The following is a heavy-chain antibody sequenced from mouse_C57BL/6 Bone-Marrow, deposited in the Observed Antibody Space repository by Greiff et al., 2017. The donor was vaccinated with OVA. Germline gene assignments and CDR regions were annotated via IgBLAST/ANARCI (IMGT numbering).Heavy chain of an antibody. CDR2: ISSGSSTI. D-gene: IGHD1-2*01. CDR3: ARSFITTAFDV. Sequence: EVKLEESGGGLVKPGGSLKLSCAASGFTFSDYGMHWVRQAPEKGLEWVAYISSGSSTIYYADTVKGRFTISRDNAKNTLFLQMTSLRSEDTAMYYCARSFITTAFDVWGTGTTVTVSS. V-gene: IGHV5-17*01. CDR1: GFTFSDYG. J-gene: IGHJ1*03.